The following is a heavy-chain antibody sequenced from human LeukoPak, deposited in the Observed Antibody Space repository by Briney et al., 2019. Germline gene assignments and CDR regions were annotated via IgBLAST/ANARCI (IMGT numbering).Heavy chain of an antibody. CDR1: GGSMSSYY. CDR2: VYSSGSI. CDR3: AGRHTGTFEY. V-gene: IGHV4-59*01. Sequence: SETLSLTCTVSGGSMSSYYWTWIRQPPGKELEWIGYVYSSGSINYNPSLKSRVTISVDTSKNQFSLKLSSVTAADTAVYYCAGRHTGTFEYWGQGALVTVSS. J-gene: IGHJ4*02. D-gene: IGHD5-18*01.